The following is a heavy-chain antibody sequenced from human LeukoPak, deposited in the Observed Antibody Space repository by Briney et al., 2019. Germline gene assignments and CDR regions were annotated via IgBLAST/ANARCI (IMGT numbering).Heavy chain of an antibody. D-gene: IGHD3-3*01. CDR2: INHSGST. J-gene: IGHJ4*02. CDR1: GWYFGGYY. CDR3: VRYNSGFLEWLLSRYFDY. Sequence: PSETLSLTCAVYGWYFGGYYWSSIRQPPGKGLEWIGEINHSGSTNYNPSLKSRVTISLDTSKNEISLRVMSMTAADQAVNFCVRYNSGFLEWLLSRYFDYWGQGTLVTVSS. V-gene: IGHV4-34*01.